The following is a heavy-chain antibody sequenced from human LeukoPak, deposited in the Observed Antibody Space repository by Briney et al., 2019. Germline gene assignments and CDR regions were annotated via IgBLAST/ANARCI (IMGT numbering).Heavy chain of an antibody. Sequence: PGGSLRLSCAASGFTFSSYAMHWVRQAPGKGLEWVAFIRDNGSNKYYADSVKGRFTISRDNSKNTLYLQMNSLRAEDTAVYYSAKDPAGYSCYYYFDYWGQGTLVTVPS. CDR3: AKDPAGYSCYYYFDY. V-gene: IGHV3-30*02. D-gene: IGHD2-2*01. CDR2: IRDNGSNK. CDR1: GFTFSSYA. J-gene: IGHJ4*02.